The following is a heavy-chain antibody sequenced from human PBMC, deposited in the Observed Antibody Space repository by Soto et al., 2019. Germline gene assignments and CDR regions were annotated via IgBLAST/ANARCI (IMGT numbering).Heavy chain of an antibody. J-gene: IGHJ4*02. Sequence: QVQLVQSGAEVKKPGASVKVSCKASGYTFTNFGISWVRQAPGQGLEWMGWISAYNGNTNYAQNFQGRVTMTTDTFTSTAYMEARSLRCADTAAYYSTRGGTPIAYWGQAALVTVSS. V-gene: IGHV1-18*01. D-gene: IGHD3-16*01. CDR1: GYTFTNFG. CDR2: ISAYNGNT. CDR3: TRGGTPIAY.